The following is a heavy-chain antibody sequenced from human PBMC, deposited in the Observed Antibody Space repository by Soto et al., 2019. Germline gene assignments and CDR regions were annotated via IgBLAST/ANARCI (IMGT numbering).Heavy chain of an antibody. Sequence: PSETLSLTCTVSGGSISSYYWSWIRQHAGKGPEWIGRIYTSGSTNYNPSLKSRVTMSVDTSKNQFSLELSSVTAADTAVYYCARVEVVVTGDAFDIWGQGTMVTVS. CDR3: ARVEVVVTGDAFDI. J-gene: IGHJ3*02. CDR2: IYTSGST. D-gene: IGHD2-2*01. CDR1: GGSISSYY. V-gene: IGHV4-4*07.